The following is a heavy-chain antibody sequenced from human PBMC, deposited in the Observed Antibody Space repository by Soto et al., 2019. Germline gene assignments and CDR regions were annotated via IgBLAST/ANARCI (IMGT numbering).Heavy chain of an antibody. D-gene: IGHD2-15*01. CDR2: ISFTGSIT. J-gene: IGHJ5*02. Sequence: QVQLVESGGALVKPGGSLRLSCAASGFPFGDYYMSWIRQAPGKGLEWVSYISFTGSITYYADSVRGRFTISRDNARSSLYLQMNSLRGEDTAVYYWARYLQKAATHTSWFDPWGQGALVNVSS. CDR3: ARYLQKAATHTSWFDP. V-gene: IGHV3-11*01. CDR1: GFPFGDYY.